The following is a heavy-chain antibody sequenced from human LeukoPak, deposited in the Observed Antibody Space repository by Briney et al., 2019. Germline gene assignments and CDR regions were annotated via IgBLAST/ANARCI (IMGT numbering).Heavy chain of an antibody. CDR2: IYYSGST. D-gene: IGHD6-13*01. CDR1: GGSISGSSYY. Sequence: SETLSLTCTVSGGSISGSSYYWGWIRQPPGKGLEWIGSIYYSGSTYYNPSLKSRVTISVDTSKNQFSLKLSSVTAAYTAVYYCARESAAAGTPDAFDIWGQGTMVTVSS. J-gene: IGHJ3*02. CDR3: ARESAAAGTPDAFDI. V-gene: IGHV4-39*07.